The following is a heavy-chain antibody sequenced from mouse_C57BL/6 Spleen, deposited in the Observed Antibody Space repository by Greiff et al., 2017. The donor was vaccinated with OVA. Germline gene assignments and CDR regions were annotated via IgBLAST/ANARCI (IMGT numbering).Heavy chain of an antibody. CDR1: GYAFSSYW. CDR2: IYPGDGDT. D-gene: IGHD4-1*01. V-gene: IGHV1-80*01. CDR3: ARDWEDAMDY. Sequence: QVQLQQSGAELVKPGASVKISCKASGYAFSSYWMNWVKQRPGKGLEWIGQIYPGDGDTNYNGKFKGKATLTADKSSSTAYMQLRSLTSEDAAVYFCARDWEDAMDYWGKGTSVTVSS. J-gene: IGHJ4*01.